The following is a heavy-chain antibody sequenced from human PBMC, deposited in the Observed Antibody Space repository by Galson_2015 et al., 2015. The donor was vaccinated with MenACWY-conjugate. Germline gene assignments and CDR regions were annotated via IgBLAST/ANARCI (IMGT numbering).Heavy chain of an antibody. D-gene: IGHD3-10*01. Sequence: SLRLSCAASGFTLSSYSMHWVRQSPGKGLEWVALIWSDGNKKSYVDSVRGRFNISRDNSKNTLFLQMNNLRADDTAVYYCARDRGWEWFPSTWFAPWGQGTLATVPS. V-gene: IGHV3-33*01. J-gene: IGHJ5*02. CDR1: GFTLSSYS. CDR2: IWSDGNKK. CDR3: ARDRGWEWFPSTWFAP.